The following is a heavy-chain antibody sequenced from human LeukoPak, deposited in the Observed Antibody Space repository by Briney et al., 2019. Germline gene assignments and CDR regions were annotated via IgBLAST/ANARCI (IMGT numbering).Heavy chain of an antibody. CDR2: ISYGGIT. J-gene: IGHJ6*02. Sequence: PSQTLSLTCTVSGGSISSGDYYWSWIRQHPGKGLELIGYISYGGITYYKASLKSRLTISVDTSKNQFSLKLTSVTAADTAEYYCARGLAYCGGDCYSSYGLDVWGQGTTVTVSS. V-gene: IGHV4-31*03. CDR1: GGSISSGDYY. D-gene: IGHD2-21*02. CDR3: ARGLAYCGGDCYSSYGLDV.